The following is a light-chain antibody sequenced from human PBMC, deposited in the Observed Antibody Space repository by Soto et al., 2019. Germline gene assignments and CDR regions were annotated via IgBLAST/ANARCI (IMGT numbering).Light chain of an antibody. V-gene: IGLV2-8*01. Sequence: QSALTQPPSASGSPVQSVTISCTGTSSDVVAYNYVSSYQQHPGKAPKLMIYEVNKRPSGVPDRFSGSKSGNTASLTVSGLQAEDAADYYCSSYVGNNNLVFGGGTQLTVL. CDR1: SSDVVAYNY. J-gene: IGLJ2*01. CDR2: EVN. CDR3: SSYVGNNNLV.